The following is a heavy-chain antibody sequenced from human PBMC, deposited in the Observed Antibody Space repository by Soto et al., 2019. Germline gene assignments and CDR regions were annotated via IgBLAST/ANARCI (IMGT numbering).Heavy chain of an antibody. V-gene: IGHV3-21*01. CDR3: AKDSGCVNNACGYDP. D-gene: IGHD1-20*01. J-gene: IGHJ5*02. CDR2: ISKGGDYI. CDR1: GFIFSDYT. Sequence: EVHLVESGGGLVKPGGSLRLTCAASGFIFSDYTMNWVRQAPGKGLEWVSSISKGGDYIFYADKVKGRFTISRDNTRNSLHLQMTSRRVEDTAVYYCAKDSGCVNNACGYDPWGQGTLVTVSS.